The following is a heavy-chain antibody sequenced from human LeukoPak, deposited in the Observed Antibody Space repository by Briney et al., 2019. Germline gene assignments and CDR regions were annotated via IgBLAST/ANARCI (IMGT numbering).Heavy chain of an antibody. CDR1: GGSISSTSYY. CDR3: ARLAGPYGRFDY. V-gene: IGHV4-39*01. D-gene: IGHD3-10*01. CDR2: MYYSGST. Sequence: SETLSLTCTVSGGSISSTSYYWGWIRQPPGKGLEWIGSMYYSGSTYYTPSLKSRVTISVDTSKNQFFLKLSSVTAADTAVYYCARLAGPYGRFDYWGQGTLVTVSS. J-gene: IGHJ4*02.